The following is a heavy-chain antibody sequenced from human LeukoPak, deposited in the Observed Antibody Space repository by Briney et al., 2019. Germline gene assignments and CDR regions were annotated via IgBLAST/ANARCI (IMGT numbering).Heavy chain of an antibody. V-gene: IGHV3-66*01. CDR2: LYSGGST. D-gene: IGHD3-10*01. CDR3: GRDPSGSGANWFDP. Sequence: GGSLRLSCAASGFTVSSNYMSWVRQAPGKGLEWVSVLYSGGSTYYADSVQGRFTISRDNSKNTVYLQMNSLRAEDTAVYYCGRDPSGSGANWFDPRGQGTLVTVSS. J-gene: IGHJ5*02. CDR1: GFTVSSNY.